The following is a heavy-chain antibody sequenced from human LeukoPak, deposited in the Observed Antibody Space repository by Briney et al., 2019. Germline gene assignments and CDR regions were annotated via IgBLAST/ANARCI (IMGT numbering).Heavy chain of an antibody. J-gene: IGHJ5*02. CDR3: ASVSSSWYVNWFDP. CDR2: IDPRDSYT. D-gene: IGHD6-13*01. CDR1: GYSFTSYW. Sequence: GESLKISCKGSGYSFTSYWISWVRQMPGKGLEWMGRIDPRDSYTNYSPSFQGHVTISADKSISTAYLQWSSLRASDTAMYYCASVSSSWYVNWFDPWGQGTLVTVSS. V-gene: IGHV5-10-1*01.